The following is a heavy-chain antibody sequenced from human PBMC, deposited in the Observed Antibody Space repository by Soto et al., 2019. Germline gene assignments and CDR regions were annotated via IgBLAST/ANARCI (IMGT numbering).Heavy chain of an antibody. D-gene: IGHD3-22*01. CDR3: ATRHYYDSSAPPNGAFDI. V-gene: IGHV5-51*01. CDR2: IYPGDSDT. J-gene: IGHJ3*02. Sequence: PRESLQISYKVSGYKFTSYWIGWVRQMHGKGLEWMGIIYPGDSDTRYSPSFQGQVTISADKSISTAYLQWSSLKASDTAMYYCATRHYYDSSAPPNGAFDIWGQGTMVTVSS. CDR1: GYKFTSYW.